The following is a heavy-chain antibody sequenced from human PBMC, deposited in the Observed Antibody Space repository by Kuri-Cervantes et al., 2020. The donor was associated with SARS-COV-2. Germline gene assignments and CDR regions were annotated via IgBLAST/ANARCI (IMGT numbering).Heavy chain of an antibody. CDR1: GGTFSSYA. CDR3: ARSVVVVAAPYDY. J-gene: IGHJ4*01. CDR2: IIPIFGTA. Sequence: SVKVSCKASGGTFSSYAISWVRQAPGQGLEWMGGIIPIFGTANYAQKFQGRVTMTRDTSTSTVYMELSSLRSEDTAVYYCARSVVVVAAPYDYWGHGTLVTVSS. V-gene: IGHV1-69*05. D-gene: IGHD2-15*01.